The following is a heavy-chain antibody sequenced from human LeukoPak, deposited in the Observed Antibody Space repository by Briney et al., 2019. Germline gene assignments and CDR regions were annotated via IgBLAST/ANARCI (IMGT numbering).Heavy chain of an antibody. CDR1: GGSISSGDYY. CDR3: ARGLKVLDY. CDR2: IYNSGST. D-gene: IGHD2-21*02. V-gene: IGHV4-30-4*01. Sequence: TLSLTCTVSGGSISSGDYYWSWMRQPPGKGLEWIGYIYNSGSTYHNPSLKGRVTISVDTSKNQFSLKLSSVAAADTAVYYCARGLKVLDYWGQGTLVTVSS. J-gene: IGHJ4*02.